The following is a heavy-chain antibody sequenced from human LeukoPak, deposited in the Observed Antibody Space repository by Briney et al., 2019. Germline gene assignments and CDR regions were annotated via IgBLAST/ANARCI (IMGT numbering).Heavy chain of an antibody. CDR1: GYSFTSYW. Sequence: PGESPQISCKGSGYSFTSYWICWVSQMPGKGLEWMGIIYPGDSDTRYSPSFQGQVTISADKSISTSSLQGSSLKASDTAMYYCPRWVAFWSGYHFDYWGQGTLVTVSS. D-gene: IGHD3-3*01. J-gene: IGHJ4*02. CDR2: IYPGDSDT. V-gene: IGHV5-51*01. CDR3: PRWVAFWSGYHFDY.